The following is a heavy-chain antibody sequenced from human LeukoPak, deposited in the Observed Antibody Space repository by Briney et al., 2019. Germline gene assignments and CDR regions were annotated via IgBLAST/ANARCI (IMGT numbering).Heavy chain of an antibody. D-gene: IGHD4-23*01. J-gene: IGHJ4*02. Sequence: GSLRLSCAASGFTFSDYYMSWIRQAPGKGLEWVSYISGRSTTIYNADSVKGRFTISRDNAKNSLYLQMNSLRAEDTAVYYCARDSGYSGNSGYFDYWGQGTLVTVSS. CDR2: ISGRSTTI. CDR3: ARDSGYSGNSGYFDY. V-gene: IGHV3-11*04. CDR1: GFTFSDYY.